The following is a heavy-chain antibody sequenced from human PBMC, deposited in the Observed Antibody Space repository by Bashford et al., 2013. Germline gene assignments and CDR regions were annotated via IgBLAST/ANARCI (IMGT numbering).Heavy chain of an antibody. J-gene: IGHJ6*02. CDR3: ARAIPPSEYGGRRMDV. D-gene: IGHD5-12*01. CDR2: MNPNSGNT. Sequence: WVRQAPGQGLEWMGWMNPNSGNTGYAQKFQGRVTMTRNTSISTAYMELSSLRSEDTAVYYCARAIPPSEYGGRRMDVWGQGTTVTVSS. V-gene: IGHV1-8*01.